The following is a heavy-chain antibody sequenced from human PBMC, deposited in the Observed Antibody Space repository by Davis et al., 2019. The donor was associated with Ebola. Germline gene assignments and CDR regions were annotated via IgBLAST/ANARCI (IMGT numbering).Heavy chain of an antibody. CDR2: ISAYNGNT. CDR3: AAWAWGNWELLGY. Sequence: ASVKVSCKASGGTFSSYAISWVRQAPGQGLEWMGWISAYNGNTNYAQKLQGRVTMTTDTSTSTAYMELRSLRSDDTAVYYCAAWAWGNWELLGYWGQGTLVTVSS. D-gene: IGHD1-26*01. CDR1: GGTFSSYA. J-gene: IGHJ4*02. V-gene: IGHV1-18*01.